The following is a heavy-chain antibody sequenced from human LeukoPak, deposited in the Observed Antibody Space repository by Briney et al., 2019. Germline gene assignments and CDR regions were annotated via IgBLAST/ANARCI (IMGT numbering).Heavy chain of an antibody. Sequence: SETLSLTCTVSGGSISNYYWSWIRQPPGKGLEWIGYIYYSGNTNYNPSLKSRVTISVDTSKNQFSLKLSSVTAADTAVYYCARQSRPDSSTWSWDFWGQGTLVTVSS. CDR1: GGSISNYY. CDR3: ARQSRPDSSTWSWDF. D-gene: IGHD6-13*01. V-gene: IGHV4-59*08. J-gene: IGHJ4*02. CDR2: IYYSGNT.